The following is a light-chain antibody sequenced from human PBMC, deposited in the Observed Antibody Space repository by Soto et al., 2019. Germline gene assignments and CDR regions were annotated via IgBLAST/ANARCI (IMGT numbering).Light chain of an antibody. V-gene: IGKV1-39*01. CDR1: QSVSSY. CDR3: QQSYSTPPFT. J-gene: IGKJ3*01. CDR2: ETS. Sequence: DIQMTQSPSPLSASVGDRVDITCRTSQSVSSYLNWYQAKPGKAPKLLIYETSNLESGVPSRFSGSGSGTYFTITISSLQPEDSATYYCQQSYSTPPFTFGPGTRVDI.